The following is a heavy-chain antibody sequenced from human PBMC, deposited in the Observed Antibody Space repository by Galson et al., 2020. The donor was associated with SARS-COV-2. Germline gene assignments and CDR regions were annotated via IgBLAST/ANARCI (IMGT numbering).Heavy chain of an antibody. J-gene: IGHJ5*02. V-gene: IGHV4-4*02. D-gene: IGHD2-15*01. CDR1: GGSVINTNW. CDR3: ARLGDCSGGTCYSRGYNWFDP. CDR2: IHHSGNT. Sequence: SETLSLTCAVSGGSVINTNWWTCVRQSPGKRLEWIGEIHHSGNTNYNPSLNSRVTITVDTSKNQFSLNLISVTAADTAVYFCARLGDCSGGTCYSRGYNWFDPWGQGTLVTVSS.